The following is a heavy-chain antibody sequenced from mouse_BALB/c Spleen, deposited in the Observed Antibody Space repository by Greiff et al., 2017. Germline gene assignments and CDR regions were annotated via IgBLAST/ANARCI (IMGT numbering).Heavy chain of an antibody. CDR1: GFTFSSYA. CDR3: ARGDYGSFFDY. V-gene: IGHV5-6-5*01. CDR2: ISSGGST. J-gene: IGHJ2*01. D-gene: IGHD1-1*01. Sequence: EVQVVESGGGLVKPGGSLKLSCAASGFTFSSYAMSWVRQTPEKRLEWVASISSGGSTYYPDSVKGRFTISRDNARNILYLQMSSLRSEDTAMYYCARGDYGSFFDYWGQGTTLTVSS.